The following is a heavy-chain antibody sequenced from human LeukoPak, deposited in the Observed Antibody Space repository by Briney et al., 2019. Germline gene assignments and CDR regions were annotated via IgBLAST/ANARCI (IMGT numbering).Heavy chain of an antibody. CDR1: GGTFSSYA. J-gene: IGHJ4*02. Sequence: GASVKVSCTASGGTFSSYAISWVRQAPGQGLEWMGGIIPIFGTANYAQKFQGRVTITADEFTRTVYMELNSLKSEDTAVYYCARGWDYDSGGRPTAYVYWGQGTLVTVSS. CDR2: IIPIFGTA. V-gene: IGHV1-69*13. D-gene: IGHD3-22*01. CDR3: ARGWDYDSGGRPTAYVY.